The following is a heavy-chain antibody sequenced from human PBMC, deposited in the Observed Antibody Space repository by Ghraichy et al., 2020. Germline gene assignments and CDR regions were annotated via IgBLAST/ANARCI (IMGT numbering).Heavy chain of an antibody. CDR1: GYTFTSYD. J-gene: IGHJ6*02. D-gene: IGHD3-3*01. CDR2: MNPNSGNT. CDR3: ARSLLGHYDFWSGYYLGYYYYGMDV. V-gene: IGHV1-8*01. Sequence: ASVKVSCKASGYTFTSYDINWVRQATGQGLEWMGWMNPNSGNTGYAQKFQGRVTMTRNTSISTAYMELSSLRSEDTAVYYCARSLLGHYDFWSGYYLGYYYYGMDVWGQGTTVTVYS.